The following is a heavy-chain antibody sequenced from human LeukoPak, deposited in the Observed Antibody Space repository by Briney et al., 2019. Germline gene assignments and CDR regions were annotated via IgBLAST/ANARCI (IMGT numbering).Heavy chain of an antibody. J-gene: IGHJ4*02. Sequence: PGGSLRLSCAASGFTFRSYAMGWVRQAPGKGLEWVSGTSDSGGTTHYADSVKGRFTISRDNSKNTLYLQMSSLRGEDTAVYYCARMPGGSYYHRLDSWGQGTLVTVSS. D-gene: IGHD2-15*01. CDR3: ARMPGGSYYHRLDS. CDR2: TSDSGGTT. V-gene: IGHV3-23*01. CDR1: GFTFRSYA.